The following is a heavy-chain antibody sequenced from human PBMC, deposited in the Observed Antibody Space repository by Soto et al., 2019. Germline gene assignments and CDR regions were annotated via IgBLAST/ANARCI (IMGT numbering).Heavy chain of an antibody. CDR1: GGSFSGYY. Sequence: SETLSLTCAVYGGSFSGYYWGWFRQPPGKGLEWIGTLYYSGSTYYNPSLKSRVTISVDTSKNQFSLKLSSVTAADTAVYYCARVGVQLWRTKFDFWGQGTLVTVSS. J-gene: IGHJ4*02. CDR2: LYYSGST. CDR3: ARVGVQLWRTKFDF. D-gene: IGHD5-18*01. V-gene: IGHV4-59*04.